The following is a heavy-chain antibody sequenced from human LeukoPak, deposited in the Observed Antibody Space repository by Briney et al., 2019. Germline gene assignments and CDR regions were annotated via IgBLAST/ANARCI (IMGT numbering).Heavy chain of an antibody. D-gene: IGHD6-19*01. CDR3: ARDPPAEAVAGSRDYNFDY. CDR1: GGTFSSYA. CDR2: IIPILGIA. V-gene: IGHV1-69*04. Sequence: ASVKVSCKASGGTFSSYAISWMRQAPGQGLEWMGRIIPILGIANYAQKFQGRVTITADKSTSTAYMELSSLRSEDTAVYYCARDPPAEAVAGSRDYNFDYWGQGTLVTVSS. J-gene: IGHJ4*02.